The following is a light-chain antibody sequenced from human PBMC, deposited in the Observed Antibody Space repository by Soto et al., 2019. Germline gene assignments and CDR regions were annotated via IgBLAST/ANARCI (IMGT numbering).Light chain of an antibody. V-gene: IGLV1-44*01. CDR1: SSNIGSNT. Sequence: QSVLTQPPSASGTPGQRVTISCSGSSSNIGSNTVNWYQQLPGTAPKLLIYSNNQRPSGVPDRFSGSKSGTSASLAISGLQSEDEADYYCASWDNSLKGWVFGGGTKVTV. J-gene: IGLJ3*02. CDR3: ASWDNSLKGWV. CDR2: SNN.